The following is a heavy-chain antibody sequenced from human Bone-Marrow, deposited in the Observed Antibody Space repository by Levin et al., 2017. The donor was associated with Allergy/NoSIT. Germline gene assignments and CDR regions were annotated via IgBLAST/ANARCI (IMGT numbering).Heavy chain of an antibody. Sequence: SETLSLTCTVSGGSIRGAVYYWSWVRQHPEKGLEWIGHIFYSGTTYYNPSLKSRLSMSVDTSKNQFSLILTSVTVEDTAVYFCARDWNEIYGMDVWGQGTTVTVAS. CDR2: IFYSGTT. CDR3: ARDWNEIYGMDV. CDR1: GGSIRGAVYY. D-gene: IGHD1-1*01. J-gene: IGHJ6*02. V-gene: IGHV4-31*03.